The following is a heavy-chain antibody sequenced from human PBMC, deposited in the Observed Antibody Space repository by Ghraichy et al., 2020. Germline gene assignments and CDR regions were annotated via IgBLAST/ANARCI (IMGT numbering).Heavy chain of an antibody. CDR3: ARIVVVYAQRGDFDY. Sequence: GGSPRLSCAASGFTFSSYSMNWVRQAPGKGLEWVSYITSSSGTIYYADSVKGRFTISRDNAKNSLYLQMNSLRAEDTAVYYCARIVVVYAQRGDFDYWGQGTLVTVSS. V-gene: IGHV3-48*01. D-gene: IGHD2-8*01. CDR2: ITSSSGTI. J-gene: IGHJ4*02. CDR1: GFTFSSYS.